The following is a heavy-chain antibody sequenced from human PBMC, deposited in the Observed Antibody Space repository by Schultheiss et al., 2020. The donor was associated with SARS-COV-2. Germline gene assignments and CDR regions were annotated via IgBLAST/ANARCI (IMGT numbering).Heavy chain of an antibody. V-gene: IGHV3-9*01. CDR2: IRWNSGSI. J-gene: IGHJ6*02. CDR3: ARDSSSGWYDYYYYGMDV. D-gene: IGHD6-19*01. Sequence: GGSLRLSCAASGFTFSSYGMHWVRQAPGKGLEWVSGIRWNSGSIGYADSVKGRFTISRDNSKNTLYLQMNSLRAEDTAVYYCARDSSSGWYDYYYYGMDVWGQGTTVTVSS. CDR1: GFTFSSYG.